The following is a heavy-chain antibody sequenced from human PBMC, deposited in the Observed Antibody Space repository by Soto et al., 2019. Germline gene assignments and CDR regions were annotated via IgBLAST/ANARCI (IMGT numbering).Heavy chain of an antibody. D-gene: IGHD2-2*01. V-gene: IGHV3-30-3*01. CDR3: AREVMGDCSSTSCSYYFDY. CDR1: GFTFSSYA. CDR2: ISYDGSNK. Sequence: GGSLRLSCAASGFTFSSYAMHWVRQAPGKGLEWVAVISYDGSNKYYADSVKGRFTISRDNSKNTLYLQMNSLRAEDTAVYYCAREVMGDCSSTSCSYYFDYWGQGTLVTVSS. J-gene: IGHJ4*02.